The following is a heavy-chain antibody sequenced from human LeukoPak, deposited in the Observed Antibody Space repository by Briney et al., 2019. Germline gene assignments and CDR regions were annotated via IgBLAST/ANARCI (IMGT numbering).Heavy chain of an antibody. V-gene: IGHV3-23*01. D-gene: IGHD6-13*01. CDR1: GFTFSSYA. J-gene: IGHJ6*02. CDR3: AKESSSWYGGYYYYGMDV. Sequence: GGSLRLSCAASGFTFSSYAMSWVRQAPGKGLEWVSAISGSGGSTCYADSVKGRFTISRDNSKNTLYLQMNSLRAEDTAVYYCAKESSSWYGGYYYYGMDVWGQGTTVTVSS. CDR2: ISGSGGST.